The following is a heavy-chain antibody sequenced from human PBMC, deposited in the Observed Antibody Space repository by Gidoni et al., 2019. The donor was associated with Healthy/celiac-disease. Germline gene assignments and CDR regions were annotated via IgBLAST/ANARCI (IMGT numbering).Heavy chain of an antibody. CDR2: IYYSGST. CDR3: ARDPPPRLWFGEDI. CDR1: GGSISSSSYY. V-gene: IGHV4-39*07. D-gene: IGHD3-10*01. Sequence: QLQLQESGPGLVKPSETLSLTCTVSGGSISSSSYYWGWIRQPPGKGLEWIGSIYYSGSTYYNPSLKSRVTISVDTSKNQFSLKLSSVTAADTAVYYCARDPPPRLWFGEDIWGQGTMVTVSS. J-gene: IGHJ3*02.